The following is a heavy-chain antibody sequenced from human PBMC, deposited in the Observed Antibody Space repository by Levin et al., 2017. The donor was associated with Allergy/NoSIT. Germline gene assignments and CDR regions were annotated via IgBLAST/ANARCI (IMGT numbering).Heavy chain of an antibody. J-gene: IGHJ5*02. CDR1: GGSFSGY. Sequence: SETLSLTCGVYGGSFSGYWSWIRQPPGKGLEWIGEISHSGITNYNPSLESRVTMSVDTSKTQFSLKLSSVTAADTAMYYCARVPMGFKNSFDHWGQGTLVTVSS. CDR3: ARVPMGFKNSFDH. V-gene: IGHV4-34*01. D-gene: IGHD1-26*01. CDR2: ISHSGIT.